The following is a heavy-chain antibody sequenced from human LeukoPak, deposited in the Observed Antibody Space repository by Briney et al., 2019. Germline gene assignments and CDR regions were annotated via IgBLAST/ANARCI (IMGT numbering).Heavy chain of an antibody. J-gene: IGHJ5*02. CDR3: AKKTYYYDTSNLGWFDP. CDR1: GFTFSSFW. D-gene: IGHD3-22*01. V-gene: IGHV3-7*05. Sequence: GGSLRLSCVASGFTFSSFWMSWVRQAPGKGLEWVANIKQDGSETYYVDSVKGRFTISRDNAKNSLYLQMNSLRAEDTALYYCAKKTYYYDTSNLGWFDPWGQGTLVTVSS. CDR2: IKQDGSET.